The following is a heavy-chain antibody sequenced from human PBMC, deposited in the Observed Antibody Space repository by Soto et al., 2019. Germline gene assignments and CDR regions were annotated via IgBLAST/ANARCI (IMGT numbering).Heavy chain of an antibody. D-gene: IGHD5-12*01. V-gene: IGHV1-3*01. J-gene: IGHJ5*02. CDR1: GYTFTSYA. Sequence: ASVKVSCKASGYTFTSYAMHWMRQAPGERLEWMGWINAGNGNTKYSQKFQGRVTITRDTSASTAYMELSSLRSEDTAVYYFARSYSGYDNNWFDPWGQGTLVTVSS. CDR3: ARSYSGYDNNWFDP. CDR2: INAGNGNT.